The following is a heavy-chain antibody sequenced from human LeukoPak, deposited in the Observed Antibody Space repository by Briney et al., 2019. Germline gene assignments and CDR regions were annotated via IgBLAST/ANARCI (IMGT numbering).Heavy chain of an antibody. CDR2: IYSGGTT. V-gene: IGHV3-53*01. D-gene: IGHD1-14*01. CDR1: GFTVSSNY. CDR3: AVLGGTTSSAAGY. Sequence: GGSLRLSCAASGFTVSSNYMSWVRQAPGKGQVWVSVIYSGGTTQYADSVKGRFTISRDNSKNTLYLQMNNLRVEDTAVYYCAVLGGTTSSAAGYWGQGTLVTVSS. J-gene: IGHJ4*02.